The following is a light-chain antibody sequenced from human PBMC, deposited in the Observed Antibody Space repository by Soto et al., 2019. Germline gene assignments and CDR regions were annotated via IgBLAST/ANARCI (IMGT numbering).Light chain of an antibody. J-gene: IGKJ1*01. CDR1: QFVSSR. Sequence: EIVVTQSPATLSASPGERVTLSCRASQFVSSRLAWYQQRPGQVPRLLIDDTSTRALGISARFSGSGSGTEFTLSISGLQSEDFAVYYCQEYFQWPPGMFGPGTTVDIK. CDR3: QEYFQWPPGM. CDR2: DTS. V-gene: IGKV3-15*01.